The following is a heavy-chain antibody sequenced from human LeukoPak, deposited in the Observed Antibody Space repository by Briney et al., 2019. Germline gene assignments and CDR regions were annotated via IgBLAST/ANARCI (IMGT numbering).Heavy chain of an antibody. V-gene: IGHV4-34*01. CDR1: GFTFSSYG. D-gene: IGHD2-8*01. CDR3: ARKYGLFDY. J-gene: IGHJ4*02. Sequence: GTLRLSCAASGFTFSSYGMSWIRQPPGKGLEWIGEINHSGSTNYNPSLKSRVTISVDTSKNQFSLKLSSVTAADTAVYYCARKYGLFDYWGQGTLVTVSS. CDR2: INHSGST.